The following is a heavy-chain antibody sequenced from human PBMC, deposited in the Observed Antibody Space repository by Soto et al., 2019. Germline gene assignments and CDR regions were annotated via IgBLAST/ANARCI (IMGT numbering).Heavy chain of an antibody. Sequence: QVELVQSGAEVRKPGASVKVSCKASRNSFIDYYIHWVRQAPGQGLEWMGWIKSNSGGTKYAQRFQGRVTMTRDTSISNIYMELSRLKSDDTAVYYCAREDYNWNDYYYYGMDVWGQGTTVIVSS. J-gene: IGHJ6*02. CDR3: AREDYNWNDYYYYGMDV. V-gene: IGHV1-2*02. D-gene: IGHD1-1*01. CDR2: IKSNSGGT. CDR1: RNSFIDYY.